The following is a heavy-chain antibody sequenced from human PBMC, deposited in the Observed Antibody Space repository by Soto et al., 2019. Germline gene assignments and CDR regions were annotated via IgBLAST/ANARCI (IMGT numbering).Heavy chain of an antibody. CDR3: ARDRDCSSTSCYPWFDP. D-gene: IGHD2-2*01. CDR2: ISSSGSTI. Sequence: GGSLRLSCAASGFTFSDYYMIWIRQAPGKGLEWVSYISSSGSTIYYADSVKGRFTISRDNAKNSLYLQMNSLRAEDTAVYYCARDRDCSSTSCYPWFDPWGQGTLVTVSS. CDR1: GFTFSDYY. J-gene: IGHJ5*02. V-gene: IGHV3-11*01.